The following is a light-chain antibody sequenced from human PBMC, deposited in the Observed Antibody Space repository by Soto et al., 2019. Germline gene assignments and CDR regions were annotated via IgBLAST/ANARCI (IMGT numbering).Light chain of an antibody. CDR1: SSYVGGSNH. V-gene: IGLV2-14*01. CDR3: VSFTSSTTYV. J-gene: IGLJ1*01. CDR2: DVT. Sequence: QSVLTQPASVSDSPGQSITISCTGTSSYVGGSNHVSWYQQHPGKAPKLMIYDVTNRPSGVSHRFSGSKSGSTASLIISGLQAEDEADYYCVSFTSSTTYVFGTGTKVTVL.